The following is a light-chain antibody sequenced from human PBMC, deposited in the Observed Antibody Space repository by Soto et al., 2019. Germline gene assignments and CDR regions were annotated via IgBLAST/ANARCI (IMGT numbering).Light chain of an antibody. V-gene: IGKV4-1*01. J-gene: IGKJ1*01. CDR2: WAS. Sequence: DIVMTQSPDSLAVSLGERATIKCKSSQSVLYSSSNENYLAWYQQKPGQPPKLLIYWASTRESGVPDRFSGSGSGTDFTLTISSLQAEDVAVYYCQQYYSRPRTFDQGTKVEIK. CDR3: QQYYSRPRT. CDR1: QSVLYSSSNENY.